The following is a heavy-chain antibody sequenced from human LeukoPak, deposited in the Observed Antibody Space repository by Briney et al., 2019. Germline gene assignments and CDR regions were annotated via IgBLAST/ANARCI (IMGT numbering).Heavy chain of an antibody. D-gene: IGHD3-10*01. CDR2: INTNTGNP. V-gene: IGHV7-4-1*02. Sequence: ASVKVSCKASGYTFTSYAMNWVRQAPGQGLEWMGWINTNTGNPTYAQGFTGRFVFSLDTSVSTAYLQISSLKAEDTAVYYCARGTAYRITMVRGVKEYYYYYMDVWGKGTTVTVTS. CDR1: GYTFTSYA. J-gene: IGHJ6*03. CDR3: ARGTAYRITMVRGVKEYYYYYMDV.